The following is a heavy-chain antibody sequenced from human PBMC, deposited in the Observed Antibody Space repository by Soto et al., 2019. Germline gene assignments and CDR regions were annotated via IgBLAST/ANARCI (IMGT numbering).Heavy chain of an antibody. D-gene: IGHD1-26*01. J-gene: IGHJ3*02. CDR3: ASGELGPKSGSYFGAFDI. Sequence: GESLKISCKGSGYSFTSYWIGWVRQMPGKGLEWMGIIYPGDSDTRYSPSFQGQVTISADKSISTAYLQWSSLKASDTAMYYCASGELGPKSGSYFGAFDIWGQGTMVTVSS. V-gene: IGHV5-51*01. CDR1: GYSFTSYW. CDR2: IYPGDSDT.